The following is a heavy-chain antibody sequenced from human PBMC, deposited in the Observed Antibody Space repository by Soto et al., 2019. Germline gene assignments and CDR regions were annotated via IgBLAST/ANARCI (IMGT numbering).Heavy chain of an antibody. J-gene: IGHJ4*02. V-gene: IGHV3-23*01. CDR3: AKDQCSGGSCFFGN. D-gene: IGHD2-15*01. CDR1: GFTFSSYA. Sequence: EVQVLESGGGLVQPGGSLRLSCAASGFTFSSYAVSWVRQAPGKGLEWVSAISGSGGSTYYADSVKGRFTISRDNSKNTLCLQMNSLRAEDTAVYYCAKDQCSGGSCFFGNCGQGTLVTVSS. CDR2: ISGSGGST.